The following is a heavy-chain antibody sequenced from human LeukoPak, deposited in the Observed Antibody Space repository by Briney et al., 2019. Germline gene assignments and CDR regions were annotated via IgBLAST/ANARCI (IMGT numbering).Heavy chain of an antibody. J-gene: IGHJ4*02. CDR3: ARSKDNGSGS. CDR1: GFTFRTYW. Sequence: GGSLRLSCAASGFTFRTYWMHWVRQAPGGGPVWVSRINGDGRFTYYADSVKGRFTISRDNAKNTLYLQMNSLRSEDTAVYYCARSKDNGSGSWGQGTLVTVSS. CDR2: INGDGRFT. D-gene: IGHD3-10*01. V-gene: IGHV3-74*01.